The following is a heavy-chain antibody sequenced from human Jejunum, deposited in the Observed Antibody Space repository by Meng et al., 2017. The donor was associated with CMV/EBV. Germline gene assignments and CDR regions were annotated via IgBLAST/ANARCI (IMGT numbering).Heavy chain of an antibody. CDR3: ARGAVVLGP. CDR1: NDSVRSYC. D-gene: IGHD2-15*01. V-gene: IGHV4-59*02. Sequence: QVQFRESGPGLVKPAPTLSLICSVTNDSVRSYCWGGDRRAPGKGLEWIGYVYIAGNSNNNPSLKSRLTMSLDTSKNEFSLTLTSVTAADTAVYYCARGAVVLGPWGPGTLVTVSS. CDR2: VYIAGNS. J-gene: IGHJ5*02.